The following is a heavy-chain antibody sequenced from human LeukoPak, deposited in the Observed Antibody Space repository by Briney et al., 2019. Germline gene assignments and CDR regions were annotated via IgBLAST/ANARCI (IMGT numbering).Heavy chain of an antibody. CDR1: GFTFSTRP. CDR2: SSANGGST. D-gene: IGHD6-19*01. Sequence: GGSLRLSCSGSGFTFSTRPMHWVRQARGKGLEYVSGSSANGGSTYYADSAKGRFIISRDNSKNTVYLQMSSLRPEDTAMYYCVNQISGWVYWGQGTLVTVSS. J-gene: IGHJ4*02. CDR3: VNQISGWVY. V-gene: IGHV3-64D*06.